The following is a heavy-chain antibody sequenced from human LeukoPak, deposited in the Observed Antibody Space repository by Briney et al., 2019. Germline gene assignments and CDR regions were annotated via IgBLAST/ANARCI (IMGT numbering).Heavy chain of an antibody. CDR2: IYTSGST. V-gene: IGHV4-4*07. J-gene: IGHJ5*02. D-gene: IGHD2-2*01. CDR1: GGSISSYY. CDR3: ARGVRWAPAAPNWFDP. Sequence: SXXLSLTCTVSGGSISSYYWSWIRQPAGKGLEWIGRIYTSGSTNYNPSLKSRVTMSVDTSKNQFSLKLSSVTAADTAVYYCARGVRWAPAAPNWFDPWGQGTLVTVSS.